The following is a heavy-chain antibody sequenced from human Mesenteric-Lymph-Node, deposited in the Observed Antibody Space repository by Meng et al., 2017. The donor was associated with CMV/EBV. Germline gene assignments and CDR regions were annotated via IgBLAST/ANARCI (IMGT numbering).Heavy chain of an antibody. V-gene: IGHV3-23*01. CDR2: ISGSGGST. CDR3: ARGHSSGWFNFDC. Sequence: GESLKISCAASGFTFSSYAMSWVRQAPGKGLEWVSAISGSGGSTYYADSVKGRFTISRDNSKNTLYLQMNSLRAEDTAVYYCARGHSSGWFNFDCWGQGTLVTVSS. CDR1: GFTFSSYA. J-gene: IGHJ4*02. D-gene: IGHD6-19*01.